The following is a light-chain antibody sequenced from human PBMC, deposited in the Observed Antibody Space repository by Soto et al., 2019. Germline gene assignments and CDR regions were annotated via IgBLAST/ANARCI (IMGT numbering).Light chain of an antibody. CDR3: QHYNRWPLT. V-gene: IGKV3-15*01. CDR1: QSVNNN. J-gene: IGKJ4*01. CDR2: GAS. Sequence: EIVLTQSPATLSVSPGERGTLSCRASQSVNNNLAWYQQKPGQAPRLLIYGASTRAAGIPASFSGSGSGTEFTLTISSLQSEDFGVYYCQHYNRWPLTFGGGTKVDIK.